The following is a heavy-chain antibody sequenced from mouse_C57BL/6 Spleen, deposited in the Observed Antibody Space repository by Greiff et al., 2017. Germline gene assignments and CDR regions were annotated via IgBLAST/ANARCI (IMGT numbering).Heavy chain of an antibody. CDR1: GFTFSDYG. CDR3: AREGLRAWFAY. J-gene: IGHJ3*01. Sequence: EVMLVESGGGLVKPGGSLKLSCAASGFTFSDYGMHWVRQAPEKGLEWVAYISSGSSTIYYADTVKGRFTISRDNAKNTLFLQMTSLRSEDTAMYYCAREGLRAWFAYWGQGTLVTVSA. CDR2: ISSGSSTI. D-gene: IGHD2-4*01. V-gene: IGHV5-17*01.